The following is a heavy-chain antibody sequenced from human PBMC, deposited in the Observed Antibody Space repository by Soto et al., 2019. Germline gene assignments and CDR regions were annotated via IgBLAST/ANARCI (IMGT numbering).Heavy chain of an antibody. Sequence: SETLSLTCTVSGGSISSGGYYWSWIRQHPGKGLEWIGYIYYSGSTYYNPSLKSRVTISVDTSKNQFSLKLSSVTAADTAVYYCAHDGPAYGMDVCGPGTTVTVSS. CDR2: IYYSGST. J-gene: IGHJ6*02. CDR3: AHDGPAYGMDV. D-gene: IGHD3-16*01. V-gene: IGHV4-31*03. CDR1: GGSISSGGYY.